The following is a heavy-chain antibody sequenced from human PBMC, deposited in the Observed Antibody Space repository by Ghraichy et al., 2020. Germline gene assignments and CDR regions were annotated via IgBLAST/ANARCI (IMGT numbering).Heavy chain of an antibody. CDR1: GFTFSNYL. Sequence: GESLNISCEASGFTFSNYLMGWVRQAPGKGLEWVLYITLGGSDRYYADSVKGRFTISRDNVKNSMYLQMNSLRVEDTAVYYCARDIKAYHYAADVWGQGTTVTVSS. CDR3: ARDIKAYHYAADV. D-gene: IGHD4/OR15-4a*01. J-gene: IGHJ6*02. CDR2: ITLGGSDR. V-gene: IGHV3-11*01.